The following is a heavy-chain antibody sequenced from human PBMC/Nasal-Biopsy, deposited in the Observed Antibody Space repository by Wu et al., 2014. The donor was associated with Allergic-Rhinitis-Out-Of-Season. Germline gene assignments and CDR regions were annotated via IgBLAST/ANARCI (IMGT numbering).Heavy chain of an antibody. CDR2: IYYTGNT. V-gene: IGHV4-30-4*07. CDR1: GGSISSGGYS. Sequence: TLSLTCAVSGGSISSGGYSWSWIRQPPGKGLEWIGYIYYTGNTYYNPSLKSRVTMSADTSTNQFSLKLDSVTVADTADYFCARQFSGTYYYYYMDVWGKGTTVTVSS. J-gene: IGHJ6*03. D-gene: IGHD1-26*01. CDR3: ARQFSGTYYYYYMDV.